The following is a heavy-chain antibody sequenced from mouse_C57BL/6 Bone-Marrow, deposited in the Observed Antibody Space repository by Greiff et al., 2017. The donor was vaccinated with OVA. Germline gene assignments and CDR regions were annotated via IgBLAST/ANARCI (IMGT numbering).Heavy chain of an antibody. Sequence: DVKLQESGPGLVKPSQSLSLTCSVTGYSITSGYYWNWIRQFPGNKLEWMGYISYDGSNNYNPSLKNRISITRDTSKNQFFLKLNSVTTEDTATYYCAREERDDGSFAYWGQGTLVTVSA. D-gene: IGHD2-3*01. CDR3: AREERDDGSFAY. CDR2: ISYDGSN. CDR1: GYSITSGYY. V-gene: IGHV3-6*01. J-gene: IGHJ3*01.